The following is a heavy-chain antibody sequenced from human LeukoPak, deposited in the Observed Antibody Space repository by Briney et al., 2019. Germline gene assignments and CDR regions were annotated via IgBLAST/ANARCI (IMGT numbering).Heavy chain of an antibody. Sequence: KPSESRSLACTVSGASVSSGRYYWGWIRQPPLKGLEWIGYIYYSGSTNYNPSLKSRVTISVDTSKNQSSLKLSSVTAADTAVYYCARVLATVTTGGMDVWGKGTTVTVSS. J-gene: IGHJ6*04. V-gene: IGHV4-61*01. CDR1: GASVSSGRYY. CDR3: ARVLATVTTGGMDV. CDR2: IYYSGST. D-gene: IGHD4-17*01.